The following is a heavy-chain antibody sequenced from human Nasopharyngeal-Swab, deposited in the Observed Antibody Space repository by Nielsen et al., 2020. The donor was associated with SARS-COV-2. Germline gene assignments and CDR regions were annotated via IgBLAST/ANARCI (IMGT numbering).Heavy chain of an antibody. D-gene: IGHD3-3*01. CDR2: INTNTGNP. V-gene: IGHV7-4-1*02. J-gene: IGHJ6*02. CDR3: ARVRDAYYDFWSGYGIDV. Sequence: WVRQAPGQGLEWMGWINTNTGNPTYAQGFTGRFVFSLDTSVSTAYLQISSLKAEDTAVYYCARVRDAYYDFWSGYGIDVWGQGTTVTVSS.